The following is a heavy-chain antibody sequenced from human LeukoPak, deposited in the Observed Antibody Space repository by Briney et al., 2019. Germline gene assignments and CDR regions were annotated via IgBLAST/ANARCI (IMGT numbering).Heavy chain of an antibody. J-gene: IGHJ3*02. CDR3: ARVGGTYYYDSSGLLDAFDI. CDR1: GYTFTSYG. D-gene: IGHD3-22*01. V-gene: IGHV1-2*02. Sequence: ASVKVSCKASGYTFTSYGISWVRQAPGQGLEWMGWINPNSGGTNYAQKFQGRVTMTRDTSISTAYMELSRLRSDDTAVYYCARVGGTYYYDSSGLLDAFDIWGQGTMVTVSS. CDR2: INPNSGGT.